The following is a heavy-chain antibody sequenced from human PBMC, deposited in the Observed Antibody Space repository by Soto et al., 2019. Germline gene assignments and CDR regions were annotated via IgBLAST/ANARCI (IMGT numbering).Heavy chain of an antibody. V-gene: IGHV4-4*02. CDR2: IVHTGTT. D-gene: IGHD3-10*02. CDR3: ARSARYGVFGDY. Sequence: QVQLQESGPGLVKPSGTLSLTCGVSDYSIYRSYWWSWVRQPAGKGLEWIGEIVHTGTTNYNPSLKSRITMSVDKYKKEVSLKLNSVTAADTALYFCARSARYGVFGDYWGQGTGVTVSS. CDR1: DYSIYRSYW. J-gene: IGHJ4*02.